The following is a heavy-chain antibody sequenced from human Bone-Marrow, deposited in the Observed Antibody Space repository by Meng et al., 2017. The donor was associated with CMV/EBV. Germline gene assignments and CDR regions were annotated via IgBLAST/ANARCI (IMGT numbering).Heavy chain of an antibody. CDR1: GFMFDDYG. Sequence: GESLKISCAASGFMFDDYGMSWVRQAPGKGLEWVSGINWNGGSTDYADSVKGRFTISRDNAKNSLYLHMNSLRVEDTAVYYCARDSALTRVGMDVWGQGTTITVSS. V-gene: IGHV3-20*04. D-gene: IGHD4-17*01. CDR3: ARDSALTRVGMDV. J-gene: IGHJ6*02. CDR2: INWNGGST.